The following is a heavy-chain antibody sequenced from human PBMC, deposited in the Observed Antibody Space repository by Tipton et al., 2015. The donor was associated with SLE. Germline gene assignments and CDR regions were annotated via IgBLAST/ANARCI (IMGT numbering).Heavy chain of an antibody. CDR1: GYSISSGYY. CDR3: ARDRIAAAGYFDY. J-gene: IGHJ4*02. CDR2: IYYSGST. Sequence: TLSLTCTVSGYSISSGYYWGWIRQPPGKGLEWIGSIYYSGSTYYNPSLKSRVTISVDTSKNQFSLKLSSVTAADTAVYYCARDRIAAAGYFDYWGQGTLVTVSS. V-gene: IGHV4-38-2*02. D-gene: IGHD6-13*01.